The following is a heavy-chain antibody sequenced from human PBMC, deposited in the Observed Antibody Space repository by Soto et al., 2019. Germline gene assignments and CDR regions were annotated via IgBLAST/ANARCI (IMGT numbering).Heavy chain of an antibody. V-gene: IGHV4-39*07. CDR3: ARDKGLVVVNNWFDP. CDR2: IYYSGST. CDR1: GGSISSSSYY. D-gene: IGHD2-15*01. J-gene: IGHJ5*02. Sequence: PSETLSLTCTVSGGSISSSSYYWGWIRQPPGKGLEWIGSIYYSGSTYYNPSLKSRVTISVDTSKNQFSLKLSSVTAADTAVYYCARDKGLVVVNNWFDPWGQGTLVTVSS.